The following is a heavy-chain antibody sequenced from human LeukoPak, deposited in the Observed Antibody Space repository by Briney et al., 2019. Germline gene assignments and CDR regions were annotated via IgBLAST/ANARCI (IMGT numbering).Heavy chain of an antibody. CDR1: DASISTYH. CDR3: ASSGSWGPSDY. D-gene: IGHD1-26*01. J-gene: IGHJ4*02. V-gene: IGHV4-4*09. Sequence: SEPRSPTCTVLDASISTYHWSWSRQPPGKGLGWIGYVQTSGSAHYNSSLKSRLTISVDTSKNQFSLKVASVTAADSAIYYCASSGSWGPSDYWGQGLMVTVSS. CDR2: VQTSGSA.